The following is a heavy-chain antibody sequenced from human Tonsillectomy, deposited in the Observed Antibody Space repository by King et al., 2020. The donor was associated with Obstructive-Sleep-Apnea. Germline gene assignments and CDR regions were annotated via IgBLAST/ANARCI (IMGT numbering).Heavy chain of an antibody. CDR2: INNNGGST. Sequence: VQLVQSGGGLVQPGGSLRLSCAASGFTFSNYGMHLVRQAPGKGLEYVSAINNNGGSTYYASSVKGRFTISRDNSKNTLYLQMGSLGVEDMAVYYCARGDGNGDYWNYYYYGMDVWGQGTTVTVSS. CDR1: GFTFSNYG. V-gene: IGHV3-64*01. CDR3: ARGDGNGDYWNYYYYGMDV. J-gene: IGHJ6*02. D-gene: IGHD4-17*01.